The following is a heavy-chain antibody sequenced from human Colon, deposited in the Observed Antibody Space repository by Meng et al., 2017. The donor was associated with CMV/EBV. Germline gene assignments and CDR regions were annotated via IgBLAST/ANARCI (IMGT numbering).Heavy chain of an antibody. CDR1: GFSVSRNY. D-gene: IGHD2-21*02. V-gene: IGHV3-66*01. Sequence: GESLKISCVASGFSVSRNYISWVRQAPGKGLEWVSVIYDTGRTYYTDSLKGRFTVSRDESKNTVFLQMNNLRTEDTAVYYCARNRLECGGDCYFADSWGQGTLVTVS. CDR3: ARNRLECGGDCYFADS. CDR2: IYDTGRT. J-gene: IGHJ5*02.